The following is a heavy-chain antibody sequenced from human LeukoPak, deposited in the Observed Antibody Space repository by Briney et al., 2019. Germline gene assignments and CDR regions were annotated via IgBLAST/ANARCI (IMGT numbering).Heavy chain of an antibody. CDR3: GLWFGEPYPPGSNDI. Sequence: GESLRLSCAASGFTFANYNFNWVRQAPGKGLEWVSYISSTSSTIYYADSMKGRFTISRDNAKNSLYLQMNSLRAENTAVYYCGLWFGEPYPPGSNDIWGQGTMVTVSS. V-gene: IGHV3-48*01. J-gene: IGHJ3*02. CDR2: ISSTSSTI. D-gene: IGHD3-10*01. CDR1: GFTFANYN.